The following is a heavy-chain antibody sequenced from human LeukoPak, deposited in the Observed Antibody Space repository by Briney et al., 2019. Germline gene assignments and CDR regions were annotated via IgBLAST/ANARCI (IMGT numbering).Heavy chain of an antibody. V-gene: IGHV1-2*02. D-gene: IGHD3-10*01. CDR1: GYTFTGYY. CDR2: INPNSGGT. CDR3: ARDPARITMVRGGEAAHDY. J-gene: IGHJ4*02. Sequence: GASVKVSCKASGYTFTGYYMHWVRQAPGQGLEWMGWINPNSGGTNYAQKFQGRVTMTRDTSISTAYMELSRLRSDDTAVYYCARDPARITMVRGGEAAHDYWGQGALVTVSS.